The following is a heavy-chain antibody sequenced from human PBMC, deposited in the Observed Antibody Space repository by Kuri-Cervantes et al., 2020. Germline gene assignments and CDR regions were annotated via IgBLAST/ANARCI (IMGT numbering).Heavy chain of an antibody. CDR3: ANRRDAFDI. CDR1: GFIVTSNY. J-gene: IGHJ3*02. V-gene: IGHV3-53*01. Sequence: GESLKISCAASGFIVTSNYMSWVRQAPGKGLEWVSVIYSGGSTYYADSVKGRFTISRDNSKNTLYLQMNSLRAEDTAVYYRANRRDAFDIWGQGTMVTVSS. CDR2: IYSGGST.